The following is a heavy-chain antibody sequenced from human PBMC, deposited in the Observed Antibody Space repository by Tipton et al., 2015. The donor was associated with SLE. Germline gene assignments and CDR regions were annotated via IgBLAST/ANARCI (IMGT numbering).Heavy chain of an antibody. CDR3: AKDYNYDYPDYN. J-gene: IGHJ4*02. V-gene: IGHV4-4*02. Sequence: TLSLTCAVYGGSISSRNWWSWIRPPPGKGLEWIGEIDHSGSTNYNPSLESRVTISIDKSRKQFSLKLNSVTAADTAVYYCAKDYNYDYPDYNWGQGTLVIVSS. CDR2: IDHSGST. CDR1: GGSISSRNW. D-gene: IGHD4-17*01.